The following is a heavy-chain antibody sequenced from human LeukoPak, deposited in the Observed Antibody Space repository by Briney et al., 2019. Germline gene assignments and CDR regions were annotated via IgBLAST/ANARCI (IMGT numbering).Heavy chain of an antibody. CDR3: ARTYQDYYDSSGYYFDY. J-gene: IGHJ4*02. D-gene: IGHD3-22*01. CDR1: GGSISSGSYY. Sequence: SQTLSLTCTVSGGSISSGSYYWSWIRQPAGKGLEWIGRNYTSGSTNYNPSLKSRVTISVATSKNQFSLKLSSVTAADTAVYYCARTYQDYYDSSGYYFDYWGQGTLVTVSS. CDR2: NYTSGST. V-gene: IGHV4-61*02.